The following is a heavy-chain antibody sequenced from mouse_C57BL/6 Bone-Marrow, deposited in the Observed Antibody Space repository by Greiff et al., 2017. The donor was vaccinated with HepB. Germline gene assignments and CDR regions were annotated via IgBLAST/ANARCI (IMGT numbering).Heavy chain of an antibody. Sequence: VQLQQSGPELVKPGASVKMSCKASGYSFTDYNMNWVKQRNVKGLEWIGVINPNYGTTTYNQKFKGKATLTVDQSSSTAYMQLNSLTAEDSAVYYCARRGVITTVVAKDYALDYWGQGTSVTVSS. D-gene: IGHD1-1*01. CDR1: GYSFTDYN. V-gene: IGHV1-39*01. CDR3: ARRGVITTVVAKDYALDY. J-gene: IGHJ4*01. CDR2: INPNYGTT.